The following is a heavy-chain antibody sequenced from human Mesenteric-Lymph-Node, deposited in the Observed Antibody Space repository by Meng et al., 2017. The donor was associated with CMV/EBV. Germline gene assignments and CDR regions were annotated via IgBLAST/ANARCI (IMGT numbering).Heavy chain of an antibody. Sequence: GGSLRLSCAVSGFTFNTFAMSWVRQAPGKRLEWVSASADGGSSASYANSVEGRFTIARDTSKNTLYLQMNNLRVEDTAIYYCAKADCGSAGCKLIDYWGRGTLVTVSS. D-gene: IGHD2-21*01. CDR1: GFTFNTFA. V-gene: IGHV3-23*01. CDR3: AKADCGSAGCKLIDY. J-gene: IGHJ4*02. CDR2: SADGGSSA.